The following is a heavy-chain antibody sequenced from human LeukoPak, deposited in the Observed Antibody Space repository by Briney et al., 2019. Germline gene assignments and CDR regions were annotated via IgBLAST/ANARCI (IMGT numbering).Heavy chain of an antibody. CDR2: ISSSGSTI. J-gene: IGHJ4*02. CDR1: GFTFSSYA. CDR3: ASTPRYYGSGSYHDY. D-gene: IGHD3-10*01. Sequence: GGSLRLSCAASGFTFSSYAMSWVRQAPGKGLEWVSYISSSGSTIYYADSVKGRFTISRDNAKNSLYLQMNSLRAEDTAVYYCASTPRYYGSGSYHDYWGQGTLVTVSS. V-gene: IGHV3-48*04.